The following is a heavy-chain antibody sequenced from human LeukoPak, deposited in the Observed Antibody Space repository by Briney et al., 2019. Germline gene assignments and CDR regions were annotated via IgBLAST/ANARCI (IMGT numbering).Heavy chain of an antibody. V-gene: IGHV3-30*04. J-gene: IGHJ4*02. Sequence: GGSLRLSCAASGFTFSSYAMHWVRQAPGKGLEWVAVISYDGSNKYYADSVKGRFTISRYNSKNTLYLQMNSLRAEDTAVYYCARDYASGSGWYFDYWGQGTLVTVSS. CDR3: ARDYASGSGWYFDY. CDR2: ISYDGSNK. D-gene: IGHD6-19*01. CDR1: GFTFSSYA.